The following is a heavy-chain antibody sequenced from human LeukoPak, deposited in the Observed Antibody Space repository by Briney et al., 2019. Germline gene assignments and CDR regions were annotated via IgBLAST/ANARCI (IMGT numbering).Heavy chain of an antibody. CDR1: GFTFYTYG. Sequence: GGTLRLSCAASGFTFYTYGMHWVRQAPGKGLEYVSGIGPDGGTTYYAKSVKGRFTISRDNSKNMVYLQMGSLTADDMAVYYCARGAQLTDYWGQGTLVTVSS. J-gene: IGHJ4*02. CDR2: IGPDGGTT. CDR3: ARGAQLTDY. D-gene: IGHD6-13*01. V-gene: IGHV3-64*01.